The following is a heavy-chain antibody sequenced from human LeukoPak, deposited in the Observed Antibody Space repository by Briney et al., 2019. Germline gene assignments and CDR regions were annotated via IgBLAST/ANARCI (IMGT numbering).Heavy chain of an antibody. CDR1: GYIFTSYW. Sequence: GESLKISCKGSGYIFTSYWIGWVRQMPGKGLVWMGIIYPGDYDTRYSPSFQGQVTISGDKSISTAYLQWSSLKASDTAMYYCARRAVGAIFVFDIWGQGTMVTVSS. J-gene: IGHJ3*02. CDR2: IYPGDYDT. CDR3: ARRAVGAIFVFDI. V-gene: IGHV5-51*01. D-gene: IGHD1-26*01.